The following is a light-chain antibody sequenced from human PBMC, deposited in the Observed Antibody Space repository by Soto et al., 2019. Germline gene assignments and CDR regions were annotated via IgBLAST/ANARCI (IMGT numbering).Light chain of an antibody. CDR3: QSYDSSLSAYVV. CDR2: GNS. Sequence: QSVLTQPPSVSGAPGQRVTISCTGSSSNIGAGYDVHWYQQLPGTAPKLLICGNSNRPSRVPYRFSGSKSGTSASLAITGLQAEDEADYYCQSYDSSLSAYVVFGGGTKLTVL. CDR1: SSNIGAGYD. V-gene: IGLV1-40*01. J-gene: IGLJ2*01.